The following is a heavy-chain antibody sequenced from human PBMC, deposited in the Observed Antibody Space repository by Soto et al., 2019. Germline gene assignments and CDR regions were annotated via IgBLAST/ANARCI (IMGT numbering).Heavy chain of an antibody. Sequence: QVQLVESGGGVVRPGASLRLSCAASGFNFSSHAMHWVRQAPGKGLEWVSMIWKDGDNKFYGDSVKGRFTSSRDNSKKTVDLQMHSLGVEDTAVYYCTGDPAGSGWAFEFWGQGSLVTVSS. CDR2: IWKDGDNK. CDR3: TGDPAGSGWAFEF. V-gene: IGHV3-33*01. J-gene: IGHJ4*02. D-gene: IGHD6-19*01. CDR1: GFNFSSHA.